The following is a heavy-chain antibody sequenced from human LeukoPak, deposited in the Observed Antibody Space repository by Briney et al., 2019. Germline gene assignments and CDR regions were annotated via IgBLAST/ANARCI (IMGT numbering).Heavy chain of an antibody. Sequence: GGSLRLSCAASGFTFSSYWMSWVRQAPGKGLEWVANIKQDGSEKYYVDSVKGRFTISRDNAKNSLYLQMNSLRAEDTAVYYCARDLPPAGVQPQRDAFDIWGQGTMVTVSS. J-gene: IGHJ3*02. CDR3: ARDLPPAGVQPQRDAFDI. CDR1: GFTFSSYW. D-gene: IGHD3-10*01. V-gene: IGHV3-7*01. CDR2: IKQDGSEK.